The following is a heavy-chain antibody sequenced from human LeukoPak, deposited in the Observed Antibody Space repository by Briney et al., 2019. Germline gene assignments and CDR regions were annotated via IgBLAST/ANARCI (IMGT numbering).Heavy chain of an antibody. CDR2: IYYSGST. D-gene: IGHD3-10*01. J-gene: IGHJ6*03. CDR3: AREFYGSGKVIGFYYYMDV. V-gene: IGHV4-59*01. CDR1: GGSISSYY. Sequence: SETLSLTCIVSGGSISSYYWSWIRQPPGKGLEWIGYIYYSGSTNYNPSLKSRVTISVDTSKNQFSLKLSSVTAADTAVYYCAREFYGSGKVIGFYYYMDVWGKGTTVTVYS.